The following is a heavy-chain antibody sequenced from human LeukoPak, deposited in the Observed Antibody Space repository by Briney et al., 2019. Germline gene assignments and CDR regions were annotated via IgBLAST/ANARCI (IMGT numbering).Heavy chain of an antibody. J-gene: IGHJ4*02. CDR1: GGSISSSSYY. D-gene: IGHD2-2*01. Sequence: SETLSLTCTVSGGSISSSSYYWGWIRQPPGKGLEWIGSIYYSGSTYYNPSLKSRVTISVGTSKKQFSLKLSSVTAADTAVYYCARQKRTMGYCSSTSCRGPFDYWGQGTLVTVSS. V-gene: IGHV4-39*01. CDR2: IYYSGST. CDR3: ARQKRTMGYCSSTSCRGPFDY.